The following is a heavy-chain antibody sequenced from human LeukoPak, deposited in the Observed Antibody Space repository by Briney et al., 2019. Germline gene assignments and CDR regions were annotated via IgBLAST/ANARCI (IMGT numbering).Heavy chain of an antibody. J-gene: IGHJ4*02. CDR2: INHSGST. CDR1: GESFSGYY. CDR3: ARGSRSSSPFDY. V-gene: IGHV4-34*01. D-gene: IGHD6-13*01. Sequence: SETLSLTCAVYGESFSGYYWSWIRQPPGKGLEWIGEINHSGSTNYNPSLKSRVTISVDTSKNQFSLKLSSVTAADTAVYYCARGSRSSSPFDYWGQGTLVTVSS.